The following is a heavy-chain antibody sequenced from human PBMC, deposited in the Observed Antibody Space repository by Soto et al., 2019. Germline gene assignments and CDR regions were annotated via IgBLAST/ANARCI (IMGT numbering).Heavy chain of an antibody. Sequence: GASVKVSCKASGYSFTDYHIHWVRQAPGQGLEWLGRVNPKSGGTSTAQKFQGWVTMTTDTSISTASMELTRLTSDDTAIYYCARGDSTDCSNGVCSFFYNHDMDVWGQGTTVTVSS. CDR1: GYSFTDYH. CDR3: ARGDSTDCSNGVCSFFYNHDMDV. V-gene: IGHV1-2*04. CDR2: VNPKSGGT. D-gene: IGHD2-8*01. J-gene: IGHJ6*02.